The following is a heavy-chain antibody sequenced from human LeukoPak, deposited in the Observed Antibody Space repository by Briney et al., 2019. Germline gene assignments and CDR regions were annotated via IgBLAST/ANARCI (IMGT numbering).Heavy chain of an antibody. Sequence: PGGSLRLSCAASGFSFSSYWMYWVRQAPGKGLVWVSRINSDGSDTSYADSVKGRFTISRDNAKNTLFLQMSSLRAEDTAVYYCARSGGMDVWGQGTTVTVSS. CDR1: GFSFSSYW. CDR2: INSDGSDT. J-gene: IGHJ6*02. V-gene: IGHV3-74*01. CDR3: ARSGGMDV.